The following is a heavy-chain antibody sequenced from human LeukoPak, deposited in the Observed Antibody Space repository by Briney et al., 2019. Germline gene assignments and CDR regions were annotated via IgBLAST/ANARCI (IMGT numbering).Heavy chain of an antibody. J-gene: IGHJ4*02. CDR3: ARFGTFYHRTTFDY. Sequence: PSETLSLTCAVYGGSFSGYYWSWIRQPPGKGLEWIGEINHSGSTNYNPSLKSRVTISVDTSKNQFSLKLSSATAADTAVYYCARFGTFYHRTTFDYWGQGTLVTVSS. V-gene: IGHV4-34*01. CDR1: GGSFSGYY. D-gene: IGHD1-14*01. CDR2: INHSGST.